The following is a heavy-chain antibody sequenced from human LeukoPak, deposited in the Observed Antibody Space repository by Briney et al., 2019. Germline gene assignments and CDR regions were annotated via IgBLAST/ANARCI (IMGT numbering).Heavy chain of an antibody. J-gene: IGHJ6*02. V-gene: IGHV1-69*13. D-gene: IGHD3-10*01. CDR2: IIPIFGTA. Sequence: SVKVSCKASGYTFTGYYMHWVRQAPGQGLEWMGGIIPIFGTANYAQKFQGRVTITADESTSTAYMELSSLRSEDTAVYYCARESEITMVRGVMAYYYYGMDVWGQGTTVTVSS. CDR3: ARESEITMVRGVMAYYYYGMDV. CDR1: GYTFTGYY.